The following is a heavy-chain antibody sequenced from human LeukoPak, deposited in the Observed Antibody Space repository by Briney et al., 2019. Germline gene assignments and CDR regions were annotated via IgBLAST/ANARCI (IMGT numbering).Heavy chain of an antibody. CDR2: IYYSGST. D-gene: IGHD6-19*01. CDR1: GGSISSSSYY. V-gene: IGHV4-39*01. Sequence: SETLSLTCTVSGGSISSSSYYWGWIRQPPGKGLEWIGSIYYSGSTYYNPSLKSRVTISVDTSKNQFSLKLSSVIAADTAVYYCARHEGWWYFDLWGRGTLVTVSS. J-gene: IGHJ2*01. CDR3: ARHEGWWYFDL.